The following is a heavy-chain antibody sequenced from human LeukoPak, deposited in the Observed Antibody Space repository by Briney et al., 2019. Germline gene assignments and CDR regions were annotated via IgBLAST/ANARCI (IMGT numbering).Heavy chain of an antibody. V-gene: IGHV3-53*05. CDR3: AKGGCGGDCYRLDNYYYYMDV. D-gene: IGHD2-21*01. J-gene: IGHJ6*03. CDR1: GFTVSSNY. Sequence: GGSLRLSCAASGFTVSSNYMSWVRQAPGRGLEWVSVIYSGGSTYYADSVKGRFTISRDNSKNTLYLQMTSLRAEDTAVYHCAKGGCGGDCYRLDNYYYYMDVWGKGTTVTVSS. CDR2: IYSGGST.